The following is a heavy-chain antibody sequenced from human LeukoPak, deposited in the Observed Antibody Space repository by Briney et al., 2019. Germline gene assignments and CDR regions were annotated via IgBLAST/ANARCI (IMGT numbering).Heavy chain of an antibody. CDR2: IKQDGSEK. D-gene: IGHD6-19*01. CDR1: GFTFSSYW. J-gene: IGHJ4*02. Sequence: GGSLRLSRAASGFTFSSYWMSWVRQAPGKGLEWVANIKQDGSEKYYVDSVKGRFTISRDNAKNSLYLQMNSLRAEDTAVYYCASDDRIAVAGIPGNYWGQGTLVTVS. V-gene: IGHV3-7*01. CDR3: ASDDRIAVAGIPGNY.